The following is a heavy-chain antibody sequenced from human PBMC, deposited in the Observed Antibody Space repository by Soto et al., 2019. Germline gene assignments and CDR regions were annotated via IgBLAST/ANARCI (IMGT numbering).Heavy chain of an antibody. J-gene: IGHJ4*02. CDR1: GFTFSTFW. Sequence: EVQLVESGGGLVQPGGSLRLSCEASGFTFSTFWMHWVRQAPGKGLVWVSRINSDGSSTYYADSVKGRVTISRDNAKNTLYLHLSSLSPEDAAVYYCARVFDYGGGGTLVPVPS. V-gene: IGHV3-74*01. CDR2: INSDGSST. CDR3: ARVFDY.